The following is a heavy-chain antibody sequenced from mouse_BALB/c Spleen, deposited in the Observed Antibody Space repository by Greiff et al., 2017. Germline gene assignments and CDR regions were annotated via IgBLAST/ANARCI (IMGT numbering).Heavy chain of an antibody. CDR2: INPSSGYT. CDR3: ARRATGSSYVRFAY. V-gene: IGHV1-4*02. CDR1: GYTFTSYT. J-gene: IGHJ3*01. D-gene: IGHD1-1*01. Sequence: VQLQQSAAELARPGASVKMSCKASGYTFTSYTMHWVKQRPGQGLEWIGYINPSSGYTEYNQKFKDKTTLTADKSSSTAYMQLSSLTSEDSAVYYCARRATGSSYVRFAYWGQGTLVTVSA.